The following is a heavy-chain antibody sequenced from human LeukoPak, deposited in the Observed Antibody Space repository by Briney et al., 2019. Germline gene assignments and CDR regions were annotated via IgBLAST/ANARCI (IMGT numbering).Heavy chain of an antibody. D-gene: IGHD2-8*01. Sequence: GRPLRLSCAASGFSFSTYSFSWVRQAPGKGLEWVSGISASGGDTYYADSVKGRFTISRDNSKNTLSLQMNSLRVEDTAIYYCAKDVRRCNGACTWGQGTLVTVSS. J-gene: IGHJ5*02. CDR1: GFSFSTYS. CDR2: ISASGGDT. CDR3: AKDVRRCNGACT. V-gene: IGHV3-23*01.